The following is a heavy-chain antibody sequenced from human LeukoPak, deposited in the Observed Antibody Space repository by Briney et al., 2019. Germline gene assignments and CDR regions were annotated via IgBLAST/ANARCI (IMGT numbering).Heavy chain of an antibody. J-gene: IGHJ4*02. CDR2: IYYSGST. Sequence: SETLSLTCTVSGGSISSSSYYWGWIRQPPGKGLEWIGSIYYSGSTYYNPSLKSRVTISVDTSKNQFSLQLSSVTAADTAVYYCAREQFGVTMIAYYFDYWGQGTLVTVSS. CDR3: AREQFGVTMIAYYFDY. V-gene: IGHV4-39*07. CDR1: GGSISSSSYY. D-gene: IGHD3-22*01.